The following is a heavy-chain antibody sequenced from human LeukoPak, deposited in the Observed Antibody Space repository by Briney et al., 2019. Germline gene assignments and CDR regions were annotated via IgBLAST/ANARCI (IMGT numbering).Heavy chain of an antibody. Sequence: SETLSLTCTVSGGSISSGSYYWSWIRQPAGKGLEWIVRFSVSGNSNYNPSLKSGVTISVDTSKNQFSLNVSSVTAADTAVYFCARGPYSYDSSGAFDIWGQGTMVSVSS. D-gene: IGHD3-22*01. CDR2: FSVSGNS. CDR3: ARGPYSYDSSGAFDI. J-gene: IGHJ3*02. CDR1: GGSISSGSYY. V-gene: IGHV4-61*02.